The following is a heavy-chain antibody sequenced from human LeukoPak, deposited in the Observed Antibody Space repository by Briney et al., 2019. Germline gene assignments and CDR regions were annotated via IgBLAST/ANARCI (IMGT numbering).Heavy chain of an antibody. Sequence: GGSLRLSCAASGFTFSSYSMNWVRQAPGKGLEWVSSISSSSSYIYYADSVKGRFTISRDNAKNSLYLQMNSLRAEDTAVYYCARIAYCGGDCYTNWFDPWGQGTLVTVSS. CDR2: ISSSSSYI. CDR1: GFTFSSYS. J-gene: IGHJ5*02. D-gene: IGHD2-21*01. V-gene: IGHV3-21*01. CDR3: ARIAYCGGDCYTNWFDP.